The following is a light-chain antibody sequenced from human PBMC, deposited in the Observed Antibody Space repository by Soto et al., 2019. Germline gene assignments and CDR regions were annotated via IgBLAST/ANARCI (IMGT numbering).Light chain of an antibody. V-gene: IGKV3-15*01. J-gene: IGKJ1*01. Sequence: EIVLTQSPGTLSLSPGDRATLSCRASQSVTSDYLAWYQHKPGQAPRLLIYGASTRATDIPARISGSGSGTEFTLTISSLQSEDFAVYYCQQYHKWRTFGQGTKVDIK. CDR1: QSVTSD. CDR3: QQYHKWRT. CDR2: GAS.